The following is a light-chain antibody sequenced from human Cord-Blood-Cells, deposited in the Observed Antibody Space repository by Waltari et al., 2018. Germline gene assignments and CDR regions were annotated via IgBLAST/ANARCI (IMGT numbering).Light chain of an antibody. Sequence: QSALTQPASVSGSPGKSSTISCTGTSSDVGRYNLVSWYQQHPGKAPKLMIYEGSKRPSGVSNRFSGSKSGNTASLTISGLQAEDEADYYCCSYAGSSTFVVFGGGTKLTVL. CDR3: CSYAGSSTFVV. J-gene: IGLJ2*01. CDR2: EGS. V-gene: IGLV2-23*01. CDR1: SSDVGRYNL.